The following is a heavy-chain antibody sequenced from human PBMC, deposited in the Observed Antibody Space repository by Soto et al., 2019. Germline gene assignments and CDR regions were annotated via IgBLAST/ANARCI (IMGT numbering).Heavy chain of an antibody. CDR2: ISGSGGST. J-gene: IGHJ4*02. CDR3: AKDAVYYDILTGYYQYYFDY. V-gene: IGHV3-23*01. Sequence: EVQLLESGGGLVQPGGSLRLSCAASGFTFSSYAMSWVRQAPGKELEWVSAISGSGGSTYYADSVKGRFTISRDNSKNTLYLQMNSLRAEDTAVYYCAKDAVYYDILTGYYQYYFDYWGQGTLVTVSS. CDR1: GFTFSSYA. D-gene: IGHD3-9*01.